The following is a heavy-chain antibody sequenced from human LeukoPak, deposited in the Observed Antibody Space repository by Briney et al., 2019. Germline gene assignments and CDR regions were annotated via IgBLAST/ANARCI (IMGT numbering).Heavy chain of an antibody. CDR2: ISTSSIYI. D-gene: IGHD3-22*01. V-gene: IGHV3-21*04. CDR3: AKDRGYYYDSSAYGSYFDY. CDR1: GFTFSSYS. J-gene: IGHJ4*02. Sequence: PGGSLRLSCAASGFTFSSYSMNWVRQAPGKGLEWVSSISTSSIYIYYADSVKGRFTISRDNAKNSLFLQMNSLRTEDTALYYCAKDRGYYYDSSAYGSYFDYWGQGTLVTVSS.